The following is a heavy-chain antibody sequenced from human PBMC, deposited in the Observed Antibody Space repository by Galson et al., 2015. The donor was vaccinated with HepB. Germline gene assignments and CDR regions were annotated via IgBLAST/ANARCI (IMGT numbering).Heavy chain of an antibody. V-gene: IGHV4-59*08. CDR2: IYYSGST. CDR1: GGSISSYY. D-gene: IGHD3-10*01. CDR3: ASFRPNDYGSGSYSF. Sequence: ETLSLTCTVSGGSISSYYWSWIRQPPGKGLEWIGYIYYSGSTNYNPSLKSRVTISVDTSKNQFSLKLSSVTAADTAVYYCASFRPNDYGSGSYSFWGQGTLVTVSS. J-gene: IGHJ4*02.